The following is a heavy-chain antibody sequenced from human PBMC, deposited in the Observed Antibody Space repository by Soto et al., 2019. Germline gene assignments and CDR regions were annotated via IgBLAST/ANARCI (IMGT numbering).Heavy chain of an antibody. CDR1: GGSFSSYA. D-gene: IGHD4-4*01. V-gene: IGHV1-69*13. CDR2: IIPIVGTG. J-gene: IGHJ6*02. Sequence: SVKVSCKASGGSFSSYAISWVRQAPGQGLEWMGGIIPIVGTGNYAQNFQGRVTITADESTSTAYMELSSLRSEDTAVYYCASSSPGYSNYDPLVVYYYGMDVWGQGTTVTVSS. CDR3: ASSSPGYSNYDPLVVYYYGMDV.